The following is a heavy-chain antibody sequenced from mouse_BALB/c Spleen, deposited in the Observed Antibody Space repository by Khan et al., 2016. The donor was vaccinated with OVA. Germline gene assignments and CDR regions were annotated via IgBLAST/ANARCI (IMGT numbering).Heavy chain of an antibody. J-gene: IGHJ2*01. D-gene: IGHD1-3*01. V-gene: IGHV5-6-3*01. CDR2: INSNGGST. CDR1: GFTFSSYG. CDR3: ARMAITIN. Sequence: EVELVESGGGLVQPGGSLKLSCAASGFTFSSYGMSWVRQTPDKRLELVATINSNGGSTYYPDSVKGRFTISRDNAKNNLYLQMSSLKSEDTAMYYCARMAITINWGQGTTLTVSS.